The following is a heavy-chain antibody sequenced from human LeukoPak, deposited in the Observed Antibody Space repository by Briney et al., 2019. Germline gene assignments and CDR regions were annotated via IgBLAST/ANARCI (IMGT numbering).Heavy chain of an antibody. CDR2: ISTYNGNT. V-gene: IGHV1-18*01. Sequence: GASVKVSCKASGYTFNSHGISWVRQAPGQGLEWMGWISTYNGNTNYAQKFQGRVTITRNTSISTAYMELSSLRSEDTAVYYCARGRWYSSSSGLNYWGQGTLVTVSS. D-gene: IGHD6-6*01. CDR3: ARGRWYSSSSGLNY. J-gene: IGHJ4*02. CDR1: GYTFNSHG.